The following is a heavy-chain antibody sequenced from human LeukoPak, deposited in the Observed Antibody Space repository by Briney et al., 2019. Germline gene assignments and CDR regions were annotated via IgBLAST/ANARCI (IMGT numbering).Heavy chain of an antibody. CDR2: IKSETDGETT. CDR3: TTDPEGGENIVVVPAAMSVYGMDV. V-gene: IGHV3-15*01. CDR1: GFTFSNAW. J-gene: IGHJ6*04. Sequence: GGSLRLSCAASGFTFSNAWMSWVRQAPGKGLEWVGSIKSETDGETTDYAARVKVRFTISRDDSKNTLYLQMNSLKTEDTAVYYCTTDPEGGENIVVVPAAMSVYGMDVWGKGTTVTVSS. D-gene: IGHD2-2*01.